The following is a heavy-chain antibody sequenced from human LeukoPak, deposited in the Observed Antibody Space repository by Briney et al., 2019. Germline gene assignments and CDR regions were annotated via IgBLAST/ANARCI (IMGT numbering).Heavy chain of an antibody. CDR3: ARVGYCGGDCYSFDY. D-gene: IGHD2-21*01. Sequence: ASQTLSLTCTVSGGSISSGSYYWSWIRQPAGKGLEWIGRIYTSGSTNYNPSLKSRVTISVDTSKNQFSLKLSSVTAADTAVYYCARVGYCGGDCYSFDYWGQGTLVTVSS. CDR2: IYTSGST. V-gene: IGHV4-61*02. J-gene: IGHJ4*02. CDR1: GGSISSGSYY.